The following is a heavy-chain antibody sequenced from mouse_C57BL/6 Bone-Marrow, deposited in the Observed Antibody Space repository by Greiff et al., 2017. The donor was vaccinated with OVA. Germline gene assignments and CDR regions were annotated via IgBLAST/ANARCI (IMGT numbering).Heavy chain of an antibody. J-gene: IGHJ1*03. D-gene: IGHD1-1*01. V-gene: IGHV1-81*01. CDR1: GYTFPSYG. Sequence: VNVVESGAELARPGASVKLSCKASGYTFPSYGISWVKQRPGQGLEWIGAIYPRGGNTYYNEKFKGKATLTADKSSTTAYMKIRSLTSDGYAVDCCARAGVMYNGSSYNWYFDVWGTGTTVTVSS. CDR3: ARAGVMYNGSSYNWYFDV. CDR2: IYPRGGNT.